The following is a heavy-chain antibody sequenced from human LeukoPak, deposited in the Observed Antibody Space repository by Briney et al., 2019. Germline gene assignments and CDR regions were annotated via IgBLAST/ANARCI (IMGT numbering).Heavy chain of an antibody. CDR1: GGSISSGGYY. J-gene: IGHJ4*02. D-gene: IGHD6-13*01. V-gene: IGHV4-31*03. Sequence: SQTLSLTCTVSGGSISSGGYYWSWIRQHPGKGLEWIGYIYYSGSTYYNPSLKSRVTISVDTSKNQFSLKLSSVTAADTGVYYCAREERGSSWFIDYWGQGTLVTVSS. CDR2: IYYSGST. CDR3: AREERGSSWFIDY.